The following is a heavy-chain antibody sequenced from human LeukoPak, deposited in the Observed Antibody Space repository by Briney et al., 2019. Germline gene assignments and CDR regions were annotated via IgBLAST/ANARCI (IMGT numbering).Heavy chain of an antibody. D-gene: IGHD6-13*01. V-gene: IGHV3-66*04. Sequence: GGSLRLSCAASGFTVSSNYMSWVRQAPGKGLEWVSVIYSGGSTYYADSVKGRFTISRDNSKNTLYLQMNSLRAEDTAVYYCARLNLGWYSSSWYSLDVWGQGTTVTVSS. CDR1: GFTVSSNY. J-gene: IGHJ6*02. CDR2: IYSGGST. CDR3: ARLNLGWYSSSWYSLDV.